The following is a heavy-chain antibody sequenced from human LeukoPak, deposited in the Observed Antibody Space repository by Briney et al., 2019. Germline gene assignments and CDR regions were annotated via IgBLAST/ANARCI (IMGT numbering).Heavy chain of an antibody. CDR3: ARASYSYDINGWVPFDY. J-gene: IGHJ4*02. V-gene: IGHV4-38-2*02. CDR1: GYSISSGYY. Sequence: SETLSLTCTVSGYSISSGYYWGWIQQPPGKGLEWIGSIYHSGSTYYNPSLKSRVTISVDTSKNQFSLKLSSVTAADTAVYYCARASYSYDINGWVPFDYWGQGTLVTVSS. D-gene: IGHD3-22*01. CDR2: IYHSGST.